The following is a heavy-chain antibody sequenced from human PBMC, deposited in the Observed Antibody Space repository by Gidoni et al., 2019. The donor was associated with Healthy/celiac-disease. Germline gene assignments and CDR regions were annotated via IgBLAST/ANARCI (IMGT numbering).Heavy chain of an antibody. CDR2: MSGSGGST. V-gene: IGHV3-23*01. J-gene: IGHJ6*02. Sequence: EVQLLESGGGLVQPGGSLRLSCAASGFTFSSYAMSWVRQAPGKGLECVSAMSGSGGSTYYADSVKGRFTISRDNSKNTLYLQMNSLRAEDTAVYYCAKDVVRSSSWLFHPPRVGMDVWGQGTTVTVSS. D-gene: IGHD6-13*01. CDR1: GFTFSSYA. CDR3: AKDVVRSSSWLFHPPRVGMDV.